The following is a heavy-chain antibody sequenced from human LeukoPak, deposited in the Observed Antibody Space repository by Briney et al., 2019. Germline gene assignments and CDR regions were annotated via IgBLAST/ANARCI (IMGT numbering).Heavy chain of an antibody. CDR3: AKHEDV. V-gene: IGHV3-30*02. J-gene: IGHJ6*04. Sequence: GGSLRLSCAASGFSFRSYGMHWVRQAPGKGLEWVAHIRHDGSNEDYAGSVKGRFTISRDNSKNTLYLEMNSLRVEDTAMYYCAKHEDVWGKGTTVTVSS. CDR2: IRHDGSNE. CDR1: GFSFRSYG.